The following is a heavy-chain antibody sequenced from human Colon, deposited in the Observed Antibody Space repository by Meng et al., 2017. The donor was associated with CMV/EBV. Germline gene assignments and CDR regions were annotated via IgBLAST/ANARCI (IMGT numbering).Heavy chain of an antibody. CDR1: GFTFSDYY. CDR2: ISGRSTEI. CDR3: SRDPRTLDY. V-gene: IGHV3-11*05. J-gene: IGHJ4*02. Sequence: VQLVEFGGALVKPGGWLGLSCAASGFTFSDYYMSWIRQAPGKGPEWVSYISGRSTEIKYVDSVKGRFTISRDNAKNSLYLQMNSLRADDTAVYYCSRDPRTLDYWGQGTLVTVSS.